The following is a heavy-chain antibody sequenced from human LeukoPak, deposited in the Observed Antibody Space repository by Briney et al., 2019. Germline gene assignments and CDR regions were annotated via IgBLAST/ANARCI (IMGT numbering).Heavy chain of an antibody. Sequence: GGALRLSCEASGFIFSRDSMNWVRQAPGKGLEWVAVISYDGSNKYYADSVKGRFTISRDNSKNTLYLQMNSLRAEDTAVYYCARRPLSKVVITWPWGSHFDYWGQGTLVTVSS. CDR2: ISYDGSNK. J-gene: IGHJ4*02. D-gene: IGHD3-22*01. V-gene: IGHV3-30*03. CDR1: GFIFSRDS. CDR3: ARRPLSKVVITWPWGSHFDY.